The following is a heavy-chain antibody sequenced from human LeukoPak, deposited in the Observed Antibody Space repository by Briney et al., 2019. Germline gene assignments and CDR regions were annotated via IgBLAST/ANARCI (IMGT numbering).Heavy chain of an antibody. Sequence: PGGSLRLSCAASGFTFSSYGMHWVRQAPGKGLEWVAFIRYDGSNKYYADSVKGRFTISRDNSKNTLYLQMNSLRAEDTAVYYCAKAPNGADHYFDYWGQGTLVTVSS. D-gene: IGHD2-8*01. CDR2: IRYDGSNK. CDR3: AKAPNGADHYFDY. V-gene: IGHV3-30*02. CDR1: GFTFSSYG. J-gene: IGHJ4*02.